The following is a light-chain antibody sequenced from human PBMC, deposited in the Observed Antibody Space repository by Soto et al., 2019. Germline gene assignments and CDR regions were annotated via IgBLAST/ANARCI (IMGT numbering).Light chain of an antibody. CDR3: TQSQSPPIT. CDR1: QSIRSY. J-gene: IGKJ5*01. V-gene: IGKV1-39*01. CDR2: AAS. Sequence: DIPMTQSPSSLSASVGDRVTITCRASQSIRSYLHWYQQKPGKAPKLLIYAASSLQRGVPSRLSGSGSGTDFTLTTSCLQPQDFASCDSTQSQSPPITFGHETRLAV.